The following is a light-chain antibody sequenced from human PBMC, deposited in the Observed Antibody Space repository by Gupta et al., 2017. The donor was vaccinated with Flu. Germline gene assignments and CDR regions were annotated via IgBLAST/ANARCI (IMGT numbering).Light chain of an antibody. Sequence: QSALTQPPSASGSPGQSVTISCTGTSNDVGGYDYVSWCQKHPAKAHKLLIYEVSKRPSGVSHRFSGSKSGNTGALTVTTLQAEEEADYYCYYYEAKNNTYGVFGGGTKLTVL. V-gene: IGLV2-8*01. CDR2: EVS. CDR3: YYYEAKNNTYGV. J-gene: IGLJ2*01. CDR1: SNDVGGYDY.